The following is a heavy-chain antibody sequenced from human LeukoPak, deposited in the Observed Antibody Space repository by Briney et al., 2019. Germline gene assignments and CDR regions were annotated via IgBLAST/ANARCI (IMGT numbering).Heavy chain of an antibody. Sequence: ASVKVSCKASGYTFTSYDINWVRPATEQGLEWMGWMNPNSGNTGYAQKFQGRVTMTRNTSISTAYMELSSLRSEDTAVYYCARDCSSGCPGLGYWGQGTLVTVSS. CDR3: ARDCSSGCPGLGY. CDR1: GYTFTSYD. J-gene: IGHJ4*02. V-gene: IGHV1-8*01. D-gene: IGHD6-19*01. CDR2: MNPNSGNT.